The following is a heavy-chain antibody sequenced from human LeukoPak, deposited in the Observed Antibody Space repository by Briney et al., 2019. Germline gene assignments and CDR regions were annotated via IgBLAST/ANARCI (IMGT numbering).Heavy chain of an antibody. V-gene: IGHV4-34*01. CDR1: GGSFSGYY. CDR3: ASSSSEYFQH. CDR2: INHSGST. J-gene: IGHJ1*01. Sequence: SETLSLTCAVYGGSFSGYYWSGIRQPPGKGLEWIGEINHSGSTNYNPSLKSRVTISVDTSKNQFSLKLSSVTAADTAVYYCASSSSEYFQHWGQGTLVTVSS. D-gene: IGHD6-6*01.